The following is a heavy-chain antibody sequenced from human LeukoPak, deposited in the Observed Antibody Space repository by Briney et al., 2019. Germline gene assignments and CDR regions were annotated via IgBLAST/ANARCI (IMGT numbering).Heavy chain of an antibody. CDR3: AKDEGLYYYDSRRHDAFDI. Sequence: GGSLRLSCAASGFTFSSYAMSWVRQAPGKGLEWVSAISGSGGSTYYADSVKGRFTISRDNSKNTLYLQMNSLRAEDTAVYYCAKDEGLYYYDSRRHDAFDIWGQGTMVTVSS. V-gene: IGHV3-23*01. CDR2: ISGSGGST. D-gene: IGHD3-22*01. J-gene: IGHJ3*02. CDR1: GFTFSSYA.